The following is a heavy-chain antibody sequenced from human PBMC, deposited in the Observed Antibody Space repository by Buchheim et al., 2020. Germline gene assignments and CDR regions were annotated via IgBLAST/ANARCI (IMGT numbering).Heavy chain of an antibody. Sequence: QVQLVQSGSELKKPGASVKVSCKASGYTFTSYAMNWVRQAPGQGLEWMGWINTNTGKPTYAQGFTGRFVFSLDTSVSTAYLQISSLKAEDTAVYYCASSAQDSSSWYHYYYYYGMDVWGQGTT. V-gene: IGHV7-4-1*02. CDR2: INTNTGKP. D-gene: IGHD6-13*01. J-gene: IGHJ6*02. CDR3: ASSAQDSSSWYHYYYYYGMDV. CDR1: GYTFTSYA.